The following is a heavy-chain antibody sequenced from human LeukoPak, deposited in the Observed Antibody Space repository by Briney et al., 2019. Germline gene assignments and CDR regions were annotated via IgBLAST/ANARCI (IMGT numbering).Heavy chain of an antibody. V-gene: IGHV3-74*01. CDR1: GFTFSRYW. CDR3: VRDQGRYFFDY. J-gene: IGHJ4*02. Sequence: GGSLRLSCAASGFTFSRYWMHWVRHAPGKGLVWVSRIKTDGSSTNYADSVKGRFTISRDNAKNMVYLQMNSLRVEDTAVYYCVRDQGRYFFDYWGQGTLVTVSS. CDR2: IKTDGSST. D-gene: IGHD1-14*01.